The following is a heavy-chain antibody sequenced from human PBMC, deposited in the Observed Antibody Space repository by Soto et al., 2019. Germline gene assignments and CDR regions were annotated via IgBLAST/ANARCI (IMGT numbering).Heavy chain of an antibody. D-gene: IGHD2-15*01. CDR2: IDYNGVT. CDR1: GGSIYRSGYY. Sequence: ETLPLTCTVSGGSIYRSGYYWGWIRQPPGRGLEWIGNIDYNGVTYSNPSLKSRVTISRDTSKNQFSLKLTSVTAADTALYYCGKVLVGATGHTDSDSWGPGTLVTVSS. J-gene: IGHJ4*02. CDR3: GKVLVGATGHTDSDS. V-gene: IGHV4-39*01.